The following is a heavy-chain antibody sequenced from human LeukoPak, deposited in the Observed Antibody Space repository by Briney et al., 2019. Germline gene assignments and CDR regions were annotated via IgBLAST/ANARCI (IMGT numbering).Heavy chain of an antibody. CDR1: GYSFTSYY. D-gene: IGHD2-21*02. J-gene: IGHJ4*02. V-gene: IGHV1-46*01. CDR2: INPSGGST. Sequence: GASVKVSCKASGYSFTSYYMHWVRQAPGQGLEWMGIINPSGGSTSYAQKFQGRVTMTRDMSTSTVYMELSSLRSEDTAVYYCARDIGPLFGGGDSYSFDYWGQGTLVTVSS. CDR3: ARDIGPLFGGGDSYSFDY.